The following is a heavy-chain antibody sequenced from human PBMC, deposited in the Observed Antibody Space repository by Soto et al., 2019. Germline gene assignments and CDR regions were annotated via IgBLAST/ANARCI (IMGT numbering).Heavy chain of an antibody. V-gene: IGHV4-31*03. CDR3: ASGGYGDTRDNWFDP. D-gene: IGHD4-17*01. CDR2: IYYSGST. CDR1: GGSISSGGYY. J-gene: IGHJ5*02. Sequence: QVQLQESGPGLVKPSQTLSLTCTVSGGSISSGGYYWSWIRQHPGKGLEWIGYIYYSGSTYYNPSLKGRVTISVDTSKNQFSLKLSSVTAADTAVYYCASGGYGDTRDNWFDPWGQGTLVTVSS.